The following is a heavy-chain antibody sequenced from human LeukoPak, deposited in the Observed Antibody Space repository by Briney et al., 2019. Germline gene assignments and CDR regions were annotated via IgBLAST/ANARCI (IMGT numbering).Heavy chain of an antibody. CDR3: ALSPGDYFDY. Sequence: SETLSLICTVSGGSISSYYWSWIRQPPGKGLEWIGYIYYSGSTNYNPSLKSRVTISVDTSKNQFSLKPSSVTAADTAVYYCALSPGDYFDYWGQGTLVTVSS. V-gene: IGHV4-59*01. CDR2: IYYSGST. D-gene: IGHD4-17*01. J-gene: IGHJ4*02. CDR1: GGSISSYY.